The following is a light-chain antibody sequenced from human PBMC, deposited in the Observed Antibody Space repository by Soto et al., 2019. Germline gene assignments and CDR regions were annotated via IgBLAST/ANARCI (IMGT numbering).Light chain of an antibody. CDR1: QSISSW. J-gene: IGKJ1*01. V-gene: IGKV1-5*03. CDR3: KLKISYPEA. CDR2: KAS. Sequence: DIQMTQSPSTLSGSVGDRVTITCRASQSISSWLAWYQQKPGKAPKLLIYKASTLKSGVPSRFSGSGSGTEFSPTTSSLLPVDFATYYCKLKISYPEAFAQGPKVDI.